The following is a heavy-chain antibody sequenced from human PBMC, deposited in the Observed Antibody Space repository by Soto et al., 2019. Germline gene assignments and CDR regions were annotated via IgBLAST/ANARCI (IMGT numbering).Heavy chain of an antibody. CDR3: VRSSGYRAYYFDY. V-gene: IGHV3-23*01. D-gene: IGHD3-10*01. CDR1: GFTSSSYA. CDR2: ISGSGGST. Sequence: LRLSCAASGFTSSSYAMSWVRQAPGKGLEWVSAISGSGGSTYYADSVKGRFTISRDNSKNTLYLQMNSLRAEDTAVYYCVRSSGYRAYYFDYWGQGTLVTVSS. J-gene: IGHJ4*02.